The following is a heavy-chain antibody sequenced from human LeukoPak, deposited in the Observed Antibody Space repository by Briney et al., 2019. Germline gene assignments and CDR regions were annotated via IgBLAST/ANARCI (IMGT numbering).Heavy chain of an antibody. CDR1: GFTVSSNY. D-gene: IGHD2-15*01. CDR2: IYRGGST. J-gene: IGHJ3*02. CDR3: AREIYCSASSCTGGVFDI. Sequence: GGSLRLSCAASGFTVSSNYMSWVRQAPGKGRERVSVIYRGGSTYYADSVKGRFTISRDNSKNTLYLQMSSLRVEDTAVYYCAREIYCSASSCTGGVFDIWGQGTMVTVSS. V-gene: IGHV3-53*01.